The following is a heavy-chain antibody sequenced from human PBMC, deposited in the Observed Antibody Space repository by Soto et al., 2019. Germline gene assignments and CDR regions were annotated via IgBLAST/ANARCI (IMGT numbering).Heavy chain of an antibody. CDR2: IYYSGST. CDR3: ARVALTIFGVVIMRVDP. Sequence: PSETLSLTCTVSGGSISSGGYYWSWIRQHPGKGLEWIGYIYYSGSTYYNPSLKSRVTISVDTSKNQFSLKLSSVTAADTAVYYCARVALTIFGVVIMRVDPWGQGTLVTVS. D-gene: IGHD3-3*01. V-gene: IGHV4-31*03. J-gene: IGHJ5*02. CDR1: GGSISSGGYY.